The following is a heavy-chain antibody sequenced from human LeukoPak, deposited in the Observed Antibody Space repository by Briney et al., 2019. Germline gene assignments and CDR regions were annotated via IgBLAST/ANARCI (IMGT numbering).Heavy chain of an antibody. CDR1: GGSVGSGSYY. J-gene: IGHJ4*02. CDR2: IYYSGNT. D-gene: IGHD5-12*01. V-gene: IGHV4-61*01. Sequence: PSETLSLTCIVSGGSVGSGSYYWRWIRQPPGEGLKWIGYIYYSGNTKYNPSLKSRVTISVDMSKNQFSLKLSSVTAADTAVYYCARDFSGYGYFDYWGQGTLVTVSS. CDR3: ARDFSGYGYFDY.